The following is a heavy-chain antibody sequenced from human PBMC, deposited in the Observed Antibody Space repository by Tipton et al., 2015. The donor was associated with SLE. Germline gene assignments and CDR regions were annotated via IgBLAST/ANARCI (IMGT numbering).Heavy chain of an antibody. D-gene: IGHD6-6*01. CDR1: GGSISSGDYY. CDR3: ARERVEPSDSPYY. V-gene: IGHV4-30-4*01. Sequence: LRLSCTVSGGSISSGDYYWSWIRQPPGKGLEWIGYIYYSGSTYYNPSLKSRVTISVDTSKNQFSLKLSSVTAADTAVYYCARERVEPSDSPYYWGQGTLVTVSS. CDR2: IYYSGST. J-gene: IGHJ4*02.